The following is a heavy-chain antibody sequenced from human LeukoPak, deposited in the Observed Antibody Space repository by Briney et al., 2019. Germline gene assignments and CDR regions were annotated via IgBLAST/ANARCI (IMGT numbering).Heavy chain of an antibody. J-gene: IGHJ5*02. V-gene: IGHV3-7*01. Sequence: PGGSLRLSCAASGFTFSSYWMSWVRQAPGKGLEWVANIKQDGSEKYYVDSVKGRFTVSRDNAKNSLYLQMNSLRAEDTAVYYCVRDVPAAIMDHDWFDPWGQGTLVTVSS. CDR2: IKQDGSEK. CDR1: GFTFSSYW. CDR3: VRDVPAAIMDHDWFDP. D-gene: IGHD2-2*02.